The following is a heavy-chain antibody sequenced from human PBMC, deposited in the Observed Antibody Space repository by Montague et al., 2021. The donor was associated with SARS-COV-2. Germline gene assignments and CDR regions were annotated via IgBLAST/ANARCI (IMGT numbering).Heavy chain of an antibody. CDR1: GASINSYS. CDR3: ARVPVLLWFGERGYWFDP. J-gene: IGHJ5*02. Sequence: SETLSLTCTVSGASINSYSWSWIRQPPGKGLEWIGHIYSSGITNYSPSLKSRVTISVDTSKNQFSLKLSSVTAADTAVYYCARVPVLLWFGERGYWFDPWGQGTLVTVSS. V-gene: IGHV4-59*01. D-gene: IGHD3-10*01. CDR2: IYSSGIT.